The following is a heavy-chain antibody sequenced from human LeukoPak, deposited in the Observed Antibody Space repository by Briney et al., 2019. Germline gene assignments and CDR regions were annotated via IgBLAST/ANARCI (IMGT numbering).Heavy chain of an antibody. J-gene: IGHJ6*02. Sequence: GGSLRLSCAAFGFTFSSYGMHWVRQGPGKGLEWVAVIWYDGSKKYYADSVKGRFTISRDNSKNTLYLQMNSLRAEDTAVYYCARDTRIAAAGSLPYYYYYGMDVWGQGTTVTLSS. CDR2: IWYDGSKK. CDR3: ARDTRIAAAGSLPYYYYYGMDV. V-gene: IGHV3-33*01. D-gene: IGHD6-13*01. CDR1: GFTFSSYG.